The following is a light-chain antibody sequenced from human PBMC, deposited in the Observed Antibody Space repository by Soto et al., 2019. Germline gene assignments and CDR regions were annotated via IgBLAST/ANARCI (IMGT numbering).Light chain of an antibody. CDR2: DAS. CDR1: ESVVSNY. Sequence: ENVLKQSPGTLSLTPGERATISCRVTESVVSNYLAWYQLKPGQAPRLLIYDASSRATGIPDRFSGSESGTDFTLTISRLEPEDFAVYYCQQYGSIPWTFGQGTMVDI. J-gene: IGKJ1*01. V-gene: IGKV3-20*01. CDR3: QQYGSIPWT.